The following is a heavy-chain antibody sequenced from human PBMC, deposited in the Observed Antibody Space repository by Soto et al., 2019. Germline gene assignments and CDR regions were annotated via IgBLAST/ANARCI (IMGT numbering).Heavy chain of an antibody. CDR2: IYYSGGS. D-gene: IGHD3-22*01. CDR3: ARDQYYYDSSGYFQGWFDP. J-gene: IGHJ5*02. Sequence: PSETLSLPCTVSAGSISSYYCSWIRQPPVALLEWIGYIYYSGGSNYNPSLKSLVTISVDTAKNQFSLKLSSVTAADTAVYYCARDQYYYDSSGYFQGWFDPWGQGTLVTVCS. CDR1: AGSISSYY. V-gene: IGHV4-59*01.